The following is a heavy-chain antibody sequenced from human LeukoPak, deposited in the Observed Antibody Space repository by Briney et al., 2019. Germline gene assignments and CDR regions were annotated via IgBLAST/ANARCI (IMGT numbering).Heavy chain of an antibody. CDR3: AKETTRIVVVITTLFDY. J-gene: IGHJ4*02. V-gene: IGHV3-30*18. D-gene: IGHD3-22*01. CDR2: ISYDGSNK. CDR1: GFTFSSYG. Sequence: GRSLRLSCAASGFTFSSYGMHWVRQAPGKGLEWVAVISYDGSNKYYADSVKGRFTISRDNSKNTLYLQMNSLRAEDTAVYYCAKETTRIVVVITTLFDYWGQGTLVTVSS.